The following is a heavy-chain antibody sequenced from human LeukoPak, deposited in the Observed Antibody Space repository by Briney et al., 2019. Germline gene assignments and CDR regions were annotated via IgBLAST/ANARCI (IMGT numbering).Heavy chain of an antibody. CDR1: GFTFSSYS. CDR2: ITTTFYT. CDR3: ARVRANWYEDY. J-gene: IGHJ4*02. V-gene: IGHV3-21*04. D-gene: IGHD6-13*01. Sequence: PGGSLRLSCAASGFTFSSYSFNWVRQAPGKGLEWVSSITTTFYTYYTDSVKGRFTISRDNAKNSLYLQMISLRAEDTAVYYCARVRANWYEDYWGPGTLVTVSS.